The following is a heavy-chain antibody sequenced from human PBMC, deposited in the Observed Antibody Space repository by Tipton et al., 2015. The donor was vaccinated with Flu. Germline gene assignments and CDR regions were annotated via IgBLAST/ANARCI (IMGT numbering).Heavy chain of an antibody. CDR2: INHSGST. V-gene: IGHV4-34*01. CDR1: AGSLSGHH. D-gene: IGHD3-22*01. CDR3: ARDLKWSSAYYNPFGY. Sequence: ALTCAVYAGSLSGHHWSWIRQPPGKGPEWIGEINHSGSTNYNPSLKSRVTMSVDTFKNQFSLRLSSVTAADTAVYYCARDLKWSSAYYNPFGYWGQGTLVTVSS. J-gene: IGHJ4*02.